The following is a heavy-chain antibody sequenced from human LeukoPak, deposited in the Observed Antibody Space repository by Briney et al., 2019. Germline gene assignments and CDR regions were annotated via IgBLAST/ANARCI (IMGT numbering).Heavy chain of an antibody. CDR3: ARDRYYYDSSGYWTFDY. V-gene: IGHV1-2*02. Sequence: GASVKVSCKASGYTFTGYYMHWVRQAPGQGLEWMGWINPNSGGTNYAQKFQGRVTMTRDTSISTAYMELSRLRSDDTAVYYCARDRYYYDSSGYWTFDYWGQGTLVTVSS. J-gene: IGHJ4*02. D-gene: IGHD3-22*01. CDR1: GYTFTGYY. CDR2: INPNSGGT.